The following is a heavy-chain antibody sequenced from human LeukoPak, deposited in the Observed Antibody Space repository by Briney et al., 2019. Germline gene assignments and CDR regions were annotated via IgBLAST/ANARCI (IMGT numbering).Heavy chain of an antibody. CDR3: ARDDYAGVFDY. J-gene: IGHJ4*02. D-gene: IGHD4-23*01. V-gene: IGHV3-74*01. Sequence: PGGSLRLSCAASGFTFSSYWMHWVRQAPGKGLVWVSRINSDGSSTSYADSVKGRFTISGDNAKNTLYLQMNSLRAEDTAVYYCARDDYAGVFDYWGQGTLVTVSS. CDR1: GFTFSSYW. CDR2: INSDGSST.